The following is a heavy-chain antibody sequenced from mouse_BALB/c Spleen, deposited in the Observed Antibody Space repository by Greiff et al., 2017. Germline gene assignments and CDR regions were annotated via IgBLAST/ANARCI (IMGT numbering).Heavy chain of an antibody. CDR2: IDTSDSYT. V-gene: IGHV1-69*01. J-gene: IGHJ2*01. CDR1: GYTFTDYW. Sequence: VQLQQPGAELVMPGASVKMSCKASGYTFTDYWMHWVKQRPGQGLEWIGAIDTSDSYTSYNQKFKGKATLTVDESSSTAYMQLSSLTSEDSAVYYCAREGGNYFDYWGQGTTLTVAS. CDR3: AREGGNYFDY.